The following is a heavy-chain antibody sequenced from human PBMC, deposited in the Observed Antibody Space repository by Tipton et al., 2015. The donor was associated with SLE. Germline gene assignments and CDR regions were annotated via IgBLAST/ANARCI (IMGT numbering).Heavy chain of an antibody. J-gene: IGHJ4*02. D-gene: IGHD1-1*01. V-gene: IGHV3-9*01. CDR1: GFTFDDYA. Sequence: TLRLSCAASGFTFDDYAMHWVRQAPGKGLEWVSGIRWNSGSIGYADSVKGRFTISRDNAKNSLYLQMNSLRAEDTALYYCAKDFRTTWNYWGQGTLVTVSS. CDR2: IRWNSGSI. CDR3: AKDFRTTWNY.